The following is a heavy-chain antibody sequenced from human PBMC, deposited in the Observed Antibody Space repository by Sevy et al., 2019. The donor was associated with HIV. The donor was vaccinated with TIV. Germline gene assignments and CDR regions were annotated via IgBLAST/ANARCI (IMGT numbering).Heavy chain of an antibody. CDR3: ARAPFSYDLRFDP. Sequence: GGSLRLSCAASGFTFSSYWMHWVRQAPGKGLVWVSRISSDGSSTSYADSVKGRFTISRDNAKNTLYLQMNSLRAEDTAVYYCARAPFSYDLRFDPWGQGTLVTVSS. D-gene: IGHD3-3*01. J-gene: IGHJ5*02. V-gene: IGHV3-74*01. CDR2: ISSDGSST. CDR1: GFTFSSYW.